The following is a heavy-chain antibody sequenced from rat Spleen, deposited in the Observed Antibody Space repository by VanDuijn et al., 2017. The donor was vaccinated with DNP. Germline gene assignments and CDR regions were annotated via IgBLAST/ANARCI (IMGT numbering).Heavy chain of an antibody. CDR3: ARHRAIAAIWDY. CDR2: ISYDGGIT. J-gene: IGHJ2*01. D-gene: IGHD1-2*01. Sequence: EVQLVESGGGLVQPGRSLKLSCAASGFTFSDYNMAWVRQAPTKGLEWVAYISYDGGITNYGDSVKGRFTISRDNAKSTLYLRMDSLRSEDTATYYCARHRAIAAIWDYWGQGVMVTVSS. CDR1: GFTFSDYN. V-gene: IGHV5-7*01.